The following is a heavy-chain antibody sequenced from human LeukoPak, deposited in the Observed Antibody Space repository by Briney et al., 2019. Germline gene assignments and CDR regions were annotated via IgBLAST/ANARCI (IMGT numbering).Heavy chain of an antibody. V-gene: IGHV4-59*12. CDR3: ARGVEGFDY. CDR2: IYYSGST. CDR1: GGSMRSYY. Sequence: PSETLSLTCTVSGGSMRSYYWSWIRQPPGKGLEWIGYIYYSGSTYYNPSLNTRVTISLDRSKNQFSLELSSVTAADTAVYYCARGVEGFDYWGQGNLVTVSS. J-gene: IGHJ4*02.